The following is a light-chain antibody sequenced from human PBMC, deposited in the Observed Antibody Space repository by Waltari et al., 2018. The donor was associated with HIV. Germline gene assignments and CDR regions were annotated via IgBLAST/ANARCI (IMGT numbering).Light chain of an antibody. CDR3: CSYAGNYTFV. V-gene: IGLV2-11*01. J-gene: IGLJ2*01. CDR2: DVN. Sequence: QSALTQPRSVSGSPGQSVTISCTGTSSDVGGYKYVSWYQHHPGKAPKLMIFDVNKRPSGVPDRFSGSKSGNTASLTISGLQAEDEADYDCCSYAGNYTFVFGGGTKLTVL. CDR1: SSDVGGYKY.